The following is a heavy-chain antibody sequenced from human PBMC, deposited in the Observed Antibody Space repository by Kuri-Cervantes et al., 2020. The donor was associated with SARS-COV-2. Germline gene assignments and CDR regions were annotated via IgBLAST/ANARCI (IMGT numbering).Heavy chain of an antibody. CDR2: IYASGNT. J-gene: IGHJ4*02. D-gene: IGHD5-18*01. CDR1: GDSIGSGSYY. V-gene: IGHV4-61*09. Sequence: SETLSLTCTVSGDSIGSGSYYWSWIRQPAGKGLEWIGHIYASGNTNYNSSLKSRVTISVDTSKNQFSLKLSSVTAADTAVYYCARDGGLHEGYSYGYIDYWGQGTLVTVSS. CDR3: ARDGGLHEGYSYGYIDY.